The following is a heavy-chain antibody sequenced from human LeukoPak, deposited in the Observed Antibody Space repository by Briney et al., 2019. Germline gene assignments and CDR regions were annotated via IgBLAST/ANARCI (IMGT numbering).Heavy chain of an antibody. J-gene: IGHJ4*02. Sequence: SETLSLTCTVSGGSISSGSYYWSWIRQPAGKGLEWIGRIYTSGSTNYNPSLKSRVTISVDMSKNQFSLKLSSVTAADTAVYYCAREGVSKRDWNYYFDYWGQGTLVTVSS. V-gene: IGHV4-61*02. CDR3: AREGVSKRDWNYYFDY. CDR1: GGSISSGSYY. CDR2: IYTSGST. D-gene: IGHD1-7*01.